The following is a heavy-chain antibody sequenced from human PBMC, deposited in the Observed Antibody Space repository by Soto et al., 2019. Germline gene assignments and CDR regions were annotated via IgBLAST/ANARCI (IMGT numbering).Heavy chain of an antibody. V-gene: IGHV1-69*01. J-gene: IGHJ6*02. CDR2: FIPIFGTS. D-gene: IGHD1-1*01. CDR3: VRVELTTGSVPSSMEV. CDR1: GGTFNTYG. Sequence: QVQLVQSGAEVKNPGSSVKVSCKAYGGTFNTYGITWVRQAPGQGLEWMGGFIPIFGTSNYAQKFQGRLSISAYDPASPAYMELSSLRSDYTAVYYCVRVELTTGSVPSSMEVWGQGTTVAVSS.